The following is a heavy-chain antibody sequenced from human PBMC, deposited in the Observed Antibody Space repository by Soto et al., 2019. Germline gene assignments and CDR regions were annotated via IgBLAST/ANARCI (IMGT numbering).Heavy chain of an antibody. D-gene: IGHD1-1*01. Sequence: QQQLQESGPGLVKPSETLSLTCTVSGGSISSYYYWGWIRQPPGKGLEWIGSVYYTGSTYYNSSLKTRVTISVDMSKNQFSLKLTSVTAADTALYFCAKHDLGYNGNWNPVRFDHWGQGTLITVSS. CDR3: AKHDLGYNGNWNPVRFDH. CDR1: GGSISSYYY. CDR2: VYYTGST. V-gene: IGHV4-39*01. J-gene: IGHJ4*02.